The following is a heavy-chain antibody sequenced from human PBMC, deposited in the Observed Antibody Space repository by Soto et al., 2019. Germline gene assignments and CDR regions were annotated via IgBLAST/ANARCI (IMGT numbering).Heavy chain of an antibody. V-gene: IGHV4-59*08. CDR2: IYYSGST. D-gene: IGHD4-17*01. CDR3: ARRYGPGFDY. CDR1: GGSISSYY. J-gene: IGHJ4*02. Sequence: PSETLSFTCTVSGGSISSYYWSWIRQPPGKGLEWIGYIYYSGSTNYNPSLKSRVTISVDTSKNQFSLKLSSVTAADTAVYYCARRYGPGFDYWGQGILVTVSS.